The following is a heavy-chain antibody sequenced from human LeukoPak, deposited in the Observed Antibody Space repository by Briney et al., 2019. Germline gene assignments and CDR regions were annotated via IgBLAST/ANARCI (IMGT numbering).Heavy chain of an antibody. CDR1: GYTFTGYY. CDR2: INPNSGGT. D-gene: IGHD3-22*01. J-gene: IGHJ4*02. Sequence: ASVKVSCKASGYTFTGYYMHWVRQAPGQGLEWMGWINPNSGGTNYAQKFQGRVTMTRDTSISTAYMELSRLRSDDTAVYYCARDLDDYYDSSGYYAATPTDTYWGQGTPVTVSS. V-gene: IGHV1-2*02. CDR3: ARDLDDYYDSSGYYAATPTDTY.